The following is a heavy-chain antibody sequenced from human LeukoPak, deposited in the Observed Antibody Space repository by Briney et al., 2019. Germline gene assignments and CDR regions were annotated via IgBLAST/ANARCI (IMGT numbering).Heavy chain of an antibody. Sequence: GGSLRLSCAASGFTFSSYAMHWVRQAPGKGLEYVSAISSNGGSTYYANSVKGRFTISRDNSKNTLYLQMGSLRAEDMAVYYCARDQFSYRSSTSCFLLTTWGQGTLVTVSS. CDR1: GFTFSSYA. CDR3: ARDQFSYRSSTSCFLLTT. J-gene: IGHJ5*02. D-gene: IGHD2-2*01. CDR2: ISSNGGST. V-gene: IGHV3-64*01.